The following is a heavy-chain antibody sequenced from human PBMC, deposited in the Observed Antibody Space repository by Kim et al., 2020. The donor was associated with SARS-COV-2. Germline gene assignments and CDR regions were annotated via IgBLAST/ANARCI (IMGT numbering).Heavy chain of an antibody. CDR3: ARGQPRDY. CDR2: ISYSGNS. Sequence: SETLSLTCSVSGGSIRSGGKFWTWIRQHPAKGLEWIGYISYSGNSHYSPSLRSRVSISLETSENQFSLELTSVTAADTAVYYCARGQPRDYWGPGILGT. CDR1: GGSIRSGGKF. J-gene: IGHJ4*01. V-gene: IGHV4-31*03. D-gene: IGHD6-13*01.